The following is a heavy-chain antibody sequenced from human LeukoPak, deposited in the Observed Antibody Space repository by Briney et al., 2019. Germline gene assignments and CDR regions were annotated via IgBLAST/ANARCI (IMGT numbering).Heavy chain of an antibody. V-gene: IGHV3-48*03. CDR1: GFTFSSYE. J-gene: IGHJ5*02. CDR2: IGRSGSPI. Sequence: AGGSLRLSCAASGFTFSSYEMNWVRQAPGKGLEWVSYIGRSGSPIYYADSVKGRFTISRDNAKNSVYLQMNSLRAEDTGVYYCARDLFSTGNWFDPWGQGTLVTVSS. CDR3: ARDLFSTGNWFDP. D-gene: IGHD2-8*02.